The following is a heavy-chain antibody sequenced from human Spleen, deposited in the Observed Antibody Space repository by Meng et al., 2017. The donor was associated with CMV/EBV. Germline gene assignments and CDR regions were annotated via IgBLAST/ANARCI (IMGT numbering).Heavy chain of an antibody. CDR2: ISYDGSNQ. J-gene: IGHJ4*02. Sequence: CAASGFPFSTYAMHWVRQAPGKGLEWVAVISYDGSNQKYADSVKGRFTISRDNSKSTLWLQMSSLRPEDTAMYYCARDGPPPSTSFDYWGQGTLVTVSS. D-gene: IGHD5/OR15-5a*01. CDR3: ARDGPPPSTSFDY. CDR1: GFPFSTYA. V-gene: IGHV3-30*04.